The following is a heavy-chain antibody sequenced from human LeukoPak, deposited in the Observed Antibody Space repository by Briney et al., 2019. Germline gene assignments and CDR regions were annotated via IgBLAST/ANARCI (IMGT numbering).Heavy chain of an antibody. CDR2: ISSSSRTI. V-gene: IGHV3-48*01. CDR3: ARLRYYAMDV. CDR1: GFTFSTYD. J-gene: IGHJ6*02. Sequence: GGSLRLSCAASGFTFSTYDMNWVRQAPGKGLEWGSYISSSSRTISYADSVKGRFTISRDNAKNSLYLQMNSLRAEDTAVYYCARLRYYAMDVWGQGTTVTASS.